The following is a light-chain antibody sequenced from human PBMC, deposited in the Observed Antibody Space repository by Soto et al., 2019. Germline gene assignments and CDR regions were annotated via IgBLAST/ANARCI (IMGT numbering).Light chain of an antibody. CDR1: QSLRSS. Sequence: ETMMPQSPDTLSVSLGESAPLSCRASQSLRSSLAWYQQKPGQAPRLLIYGASSRATGIPDRFSGSGSGTDFTLTISRLEPEDFAVYYCQQYGSSGTFGQGTKVDIK. CDR3: QQYGSSGT. J-gene: IGKJ1*01. V-gene: IGKV3-20*01. CDR2: GAS.